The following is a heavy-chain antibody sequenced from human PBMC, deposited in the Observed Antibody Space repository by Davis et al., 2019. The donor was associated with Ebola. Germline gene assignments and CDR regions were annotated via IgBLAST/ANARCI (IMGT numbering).Heavy chain of an antibody. CDR1: GGSISSYY. CDR3: TRSGSYRLNFDF. CDR2: IFSSGTT. D-gene: IGHD1-26*01. Sequence: SETLSLTCTVSGGSISSYYWSWVRQPPGKGLEWLGYIFSSGTTNYNPSLKSRVPMSVDTSKNLFSLRLSSVTAADTAVYYCTRSGSYRLNFDFWGQGTLVTVSS. V-gene: IGHV4-59*12. J-gene: IGHJ4*02.